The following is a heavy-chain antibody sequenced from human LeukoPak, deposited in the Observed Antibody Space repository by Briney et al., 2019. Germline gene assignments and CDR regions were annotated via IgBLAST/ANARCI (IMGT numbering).Heavy chain of an antibody. J-gene: IGHJ4*02. D-gene: IGHD5-24*01. CDR2: IYYSGST. Sequence: KPSETLSLTCTVSGISLSGYYWSWIRQPPGKGLEWIGYIYYSGSTNYNPSLKSRVTISVDTSKNQFSLKLSSVTAADTAVYYCARGNGYNLYWGQGTLVTVSS. V-gene: IGHV4-59*01. CDR1: GISLSGYY. CDR3: ARGNGYNLY.